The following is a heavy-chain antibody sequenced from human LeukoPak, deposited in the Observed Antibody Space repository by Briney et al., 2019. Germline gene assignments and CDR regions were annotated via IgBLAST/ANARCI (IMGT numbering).Heavy chain of an antibody. CDR2: ISSSSNI. CDR3: ARGSSNIAARNNCFDP. V-gene: IGHV3-21*01. J-gene: IGHJ5*02. Sequence: GGSLRLSCAASGFTFSRSDMNWVRQAPGKGLEWVSSISSSSNIYYTDSLKGRFTISRDNAKNSLYLQMNSLRAEDTAVYYCARGSSNIAARNNCFDPWGQGTLVTVSS. D-gene: IGHD6-6*01. CDR1: GFTFSRSD.